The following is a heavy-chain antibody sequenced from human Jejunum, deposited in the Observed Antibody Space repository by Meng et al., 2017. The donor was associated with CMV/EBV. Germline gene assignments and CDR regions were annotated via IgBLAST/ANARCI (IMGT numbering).Heavy chain of an antibody. CDR1: GGTFSDFG. V-gene: IGHV1-69*05. J-gene: IGHJ5*02. CDR2: IIPASGPA. D-gene: IGHD5-24*01. Sequence: YGGTFSDFGVSWVRQAPGQGLEWMGIIIPASGPANYAQKFLGRVTLTTDESMSTAYMGLTSLTSEDTAVYYCARSPRDGYNYRWFDRWGQGTLVTVSS. CDR3: ARSPRDGYNYRWFDR.